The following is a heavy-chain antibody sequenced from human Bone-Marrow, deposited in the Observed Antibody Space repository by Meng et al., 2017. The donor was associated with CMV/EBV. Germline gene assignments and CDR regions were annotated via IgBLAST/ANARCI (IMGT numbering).Heavy chain of an antibody. V-gene: IGHV1-8*03. J-gene: IGHJ6*02. D-gene: IGHD1-26*01. CDR2: MNPNSGNT. Sequence: ASVKVSCKASGYTFTSYDINWVRQATGQGLEWMGWMNPNSGNTGYAQKFQGRVTITRNTSISTAYMELSSLRSEDTAVYYCARHPVIVGAIADYYYYYGMDVWGQGTTVTVSS. CDR3: ARHPVIVGAIADYYYYYGMDV. CDR1: GYTFTSYD.